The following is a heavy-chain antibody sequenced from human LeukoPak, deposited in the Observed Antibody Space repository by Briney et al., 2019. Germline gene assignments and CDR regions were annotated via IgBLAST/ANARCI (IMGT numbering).Heavy chain of an antibody. J-gene: IGHJ4*02. CDR1: GFTFSSYA. CDR3: ARGSSSWYFDY. V-gene: IGHV3-30-3*01. Sequence: GGPLRLSCAASGFTFSSYAMHWVRQAPGKGLEWVAVISYDGSNKYYADSVKGRFTISRDNSKNTLYLQMNSQRAEDTAVYYCARGSSSWYFDYWGQGTLVTVSS. CDR2: ISYDGSNK. D-gene: IGHD6-13*01.